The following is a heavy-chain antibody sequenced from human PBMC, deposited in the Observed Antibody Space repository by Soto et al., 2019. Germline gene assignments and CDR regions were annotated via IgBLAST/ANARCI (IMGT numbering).Heavy chain of an antibody. Sequence: SETLSLTCAVYGGSFSGYDWSWIRQPPGKGLEWIGEINHSGSTNYNPSLKSRVTISVDTSKNQFSLKLSSVTAADTAVYYCAGVEEPRRYYFDYWGQGTLVTVSS. CDR1: GGSFSGYD. J-gene: IGHJ4*02. CDR3: AGVEEPRRYYFDY. CDR2: INHSGST. D-gene: IGHD1-1*01. V-gene: IGHV4-34*01.